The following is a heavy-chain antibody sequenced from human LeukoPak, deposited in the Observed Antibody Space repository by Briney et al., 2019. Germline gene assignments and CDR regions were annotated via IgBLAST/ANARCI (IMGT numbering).Heavy chain of an antibody. CDR3: ARCVMGDSGYDLDY. J-gene: IGHJ4*02. Sequence: GGSLRLSCAASGFTFSSYWMSRVRQAPGKGLEWVANIKQDGSEKYYVDSVKGRFTISRDNARNSLNLQMNSLRAEDTAVYYCARCVMGDSGYDLDYWGQGTLVTVSS. CDR2: IKQDGSEK. D-gene: IGHD5-12*01. V-gene: IGHV3-7*01. CDR1: GFTFSSYW.